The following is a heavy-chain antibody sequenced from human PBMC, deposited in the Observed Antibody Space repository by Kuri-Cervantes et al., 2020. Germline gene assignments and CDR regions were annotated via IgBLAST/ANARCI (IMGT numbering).Heavy chain of an antibody. V-gene: IGHV4-34*01. Sequence: GSLRLSCAVYGGSFSGYYWSWIRQPPGKGLEWIGEINHSGSTNYNPSLKSRVTISVDTSKNQFSLKLGSVTAADTAVYYCARGREWLRSRPFDYWGQGTLVTVSS. CDR3: ARGREWLRSRPFDY. CDR2: INHSGST. J-gene: IGHJ4*02. CDR1: GGSFSGYY. D-gene: IGHD5-12*01.